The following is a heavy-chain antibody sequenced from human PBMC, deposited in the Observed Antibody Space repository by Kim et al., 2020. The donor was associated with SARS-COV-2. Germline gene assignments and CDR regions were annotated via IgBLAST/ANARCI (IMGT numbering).Heavy chain of an antibody. CDR2: IYYSGST. D-gene: IGHD6-13*01. Sequence: SETLSLTCTVSGGSISSSSYYWGWIRQPPGKGLEWIGSIYYSGSTYYNPSLKSRVTISVDTSKNQFSLKLSSVTAADTAVYYCARDNAPGLKQQLPYFDYWGQGTLVTVSS. V-gene: IGHV4-39*07. J-gene: IGHJ4*02. CDR1: GGSISSSSYY. CDR3: ARDNAPGLKQQLPYFDY.